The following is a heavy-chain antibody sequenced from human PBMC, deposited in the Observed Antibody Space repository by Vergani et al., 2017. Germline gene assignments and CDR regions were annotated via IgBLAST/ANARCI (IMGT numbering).Heavy chain of an antibody. J-gene: IGHJ3*02. D-gene: IGHD4-17*01. V-gene: IGHV4-34*01. Sequence: QVPLQQWGAGLLKPSETLSLTCAVYGGSFSGLYWSWIRQPAGKGLEWIGEINHSGSTNYKPSLKSRVTVAVDTSKNQFTLKLSSVTAADTAVYYCARERGESYGVYNDAFDIWGQGTMVTVSS. CDR3: ARERGESYGVYNDAFDI. CDR2: INHSGST. CDR1: GGSFSGLY.